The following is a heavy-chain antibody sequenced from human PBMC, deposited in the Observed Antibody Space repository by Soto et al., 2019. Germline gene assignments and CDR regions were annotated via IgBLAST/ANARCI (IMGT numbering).Heavy chain of an antibody. CDR2: IYHSGST. CDR3: ARGEYSYYYYGMDV. Sequence: SETLSLTCTVSGYSISSGYYWGWIRKPPGKRLEWIGSIYHSGSTYYNPSLKSRVTISVDTSKNQFSLKLSSVTTADTAVYYCARGEYSYYYYGMDVWGQGTTVTVSS. V-gene: IGHV4-38-2*02. CDR1: GYSISSGYY. J-gene: IGHJ6*02.